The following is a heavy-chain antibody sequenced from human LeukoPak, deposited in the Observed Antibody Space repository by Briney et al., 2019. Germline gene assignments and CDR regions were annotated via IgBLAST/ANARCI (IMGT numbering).Heavy chain of an antibody. Sequence: ASVKVSYKASGYTFTSYGISWVRQAPGQGLEWMGWISAYNANTNYAQKLQGRVTMTTDTSTSTAYMELRSLRSDDTAVYYCARESYDILTGYSYYYYGMDVWGQGTTVTVSS. CDR1: GYTFTSYG. CDR2: ISAYNANT. D-gene: IGHD3-9*01. V-gene: IGHV1-18*01. CDR3: ARESYDILTGYSYYYYGMDV. J-gene: IGHJ6*02.